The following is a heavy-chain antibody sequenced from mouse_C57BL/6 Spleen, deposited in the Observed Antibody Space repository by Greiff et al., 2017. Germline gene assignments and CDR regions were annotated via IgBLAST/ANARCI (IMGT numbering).Heavy chain of an antibody. CDR2: IYPGNSDT. CDR1: GYTFTSYW. CDR3: TRQIIYYGSSENFDY. D-gene: IGHD1-1*01. J-gene: IGHJ2*01. Sequence: EVQLQQSGTVLARPGASVKMSCKTSGYTFTSYWMHWVKQRPGQGLEWIGAIYPGNSDTSYNQKFKGKAKLTAVTSASTAYMELSSLTNEDSAVXYCTRQIIYYGSSENFDYWGQGTTLTVSS. V-gene: IGHV1-5*01.